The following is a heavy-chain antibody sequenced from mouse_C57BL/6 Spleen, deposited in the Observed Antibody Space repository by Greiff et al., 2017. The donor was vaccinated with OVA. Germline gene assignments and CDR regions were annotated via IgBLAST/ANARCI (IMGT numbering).Heavy chain of an antibody. Sequence: EVKLVESGAELVRPGASVKLSCTASGFNIKDDYMHWVKQRPEQGLEWIGWIDPENGDTEYASKFQGKATITADTSSNTAYLQLSSLTSEDTAVYYCTGHYYAMDYWGQGTSVTVSS. CDR1: GFNIKDDY. CDR2: IDPENGDT. V-gene: IGHV14-4*01. CDR3: TGHYYAMDY. J-gene: IGHJ4*01.